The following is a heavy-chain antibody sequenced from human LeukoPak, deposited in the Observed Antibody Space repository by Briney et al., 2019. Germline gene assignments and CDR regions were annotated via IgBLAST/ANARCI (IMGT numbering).Heavy chain of an antibody. Sequence: GGSLRLSCAASGFTFSSYWMSWVRRATGKGLEWVAHIKQDGSEKYYVDSVKGRFTISRDNAKNSLYLQMNSLRAEDTAVYHCARGGIAVASINWFDPWGQGTLVTVSS. CDR1: GFTFSSYW. D-gene: IGHD6-19*01. J-gene: IGHJ5*02. CDR3: ARGGIAVASINWFDP. CDR2: IKQDGSEK. V-gene: IGHV3-7*01.